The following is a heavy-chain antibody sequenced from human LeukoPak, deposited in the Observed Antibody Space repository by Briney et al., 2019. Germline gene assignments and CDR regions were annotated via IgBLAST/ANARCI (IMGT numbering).Heavy chain of an antibody. CDR3: ARAPYSSSSWVDY. J-gene: IGHJ4*02. D-gene: IGHD6-6*01. CDR2: IYYSGST. CDR1: GGSISSYY. V-gene: IGHV4-59*01. Sequence: PSETLSLTCTVSGGSISSYYWSWIRQPPGKGLEWIGYIYYSGSTNYNPSLKSRVTISVDTSKNQFSLKLSSVTAADTAVYYCARAPYSSSSWVDYWGQGTLVTVSS.